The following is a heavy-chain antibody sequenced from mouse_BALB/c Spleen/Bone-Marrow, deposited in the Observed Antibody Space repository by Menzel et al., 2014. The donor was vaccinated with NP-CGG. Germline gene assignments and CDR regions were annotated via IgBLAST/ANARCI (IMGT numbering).Heavy chain of an antibody. CDR2: ISYSGNT. J-gene: IGHJ2*01. CDR3: ARGTGYYFDY. V-gene: IGHV3-8*02. CDR1: GDSITNAY. Sequence: EVKLMESGPSLVKPSQTLSLTCSVTGDSITNAYWNWIRKFPGNKFDYMGYISYSGNTYYNPSLKSRISITRDTSKNXYYLQLNSVTTEDTATYYCARGTGYYFDYWGQGTTLTVSS. D-gene: IGHD3-3*01.